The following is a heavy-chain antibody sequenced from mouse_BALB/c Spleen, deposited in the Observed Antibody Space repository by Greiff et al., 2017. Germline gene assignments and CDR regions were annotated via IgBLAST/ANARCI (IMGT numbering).Heavy chain of an antibody. CDR3: ARGGYYRYPYAMDY. V-gene: IGHV1-18*01. CDR1: GYSFTGYT. J-gene: IGHJ4*01. Sequence: EVQVVESGPELVKPGASMKISCKASGYSFTGYTMNWVKQSHGKNLEWIGLINPYNGGTSYNQKFKGKATLTVDKSSSTAYMELLSLTSEDSAVYYCARGGYYRYPYAMDYWGQGTSVTVSS. D-gene: IGHD2-14*01. CDR2: INPYNGGT.